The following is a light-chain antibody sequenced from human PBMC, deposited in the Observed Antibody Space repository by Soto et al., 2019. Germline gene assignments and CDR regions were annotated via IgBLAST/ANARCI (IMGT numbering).Light chain of an antibody. Sequence: DIVMTQSPVSLAVSLGERATIDCKSSQSVLHSSNNKNYLAWFQQKSGQPPRLLIYWASTRDSGVPDRFSGSGSETDFTLTISSLQAEDVAVYYCQQYYTTPQAFGQGTKVEI. CDR3: QQYYTTPQA. V-gene: IGKV4-1*01. CDR2: WAS. J-gene: IGKJ1*01. CDR1: QSVLHSSNNKNY.